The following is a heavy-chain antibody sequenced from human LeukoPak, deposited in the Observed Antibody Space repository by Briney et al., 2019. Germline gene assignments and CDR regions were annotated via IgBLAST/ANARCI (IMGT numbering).Heavy chain of an antibody. Sequence: SQTLSLTWTVSCGSISSGDYYWSWIRQPPGKGLDWFVYVYYSGSTYYIRSLKSRVSISVHTSNNHFYLKLSSVTDAHTAVYYCARGPWYDFWSGYWDYFDYWGQGTLVTVSS. D-gene: IGHD3-3*01. CDR1: CGSISSGDYY. CDR3: ARGPWYDFWSGYWDYFDY. CDR2: VYYSGST. J-gene: IGHJ4*02. V-gene: IGHV4-30-4*08.